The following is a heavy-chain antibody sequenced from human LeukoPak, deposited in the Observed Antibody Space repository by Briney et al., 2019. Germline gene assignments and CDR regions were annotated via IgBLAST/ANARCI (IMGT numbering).Heavy chain of an antibody. CDR3: ARSENLVVPAVFDT. CDR1: GFTFSSYS. V-gene: IGHV3-48*01. CDR2: ISSSSSTI. D-gene: IGHD2-2*01. Sequence: GGSLRLSCAASGFTFSSYSMNWVRQAPGKGLERVSYISSSSSTIYYADSVKGRFTISRDNAKNSLYLQMSSLRAEDTAVYYCARSENLVVPAVFDTWGQGTLVTVPS. J-gene: IGHJ4*02.